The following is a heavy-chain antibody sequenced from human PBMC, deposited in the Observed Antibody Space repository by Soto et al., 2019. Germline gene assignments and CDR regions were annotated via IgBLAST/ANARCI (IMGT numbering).Heavy chain of an antibody. J-gene: IGHJ4*02. D-gene: IGHD4-17*01. V-gene: IGHV3-48*01. CDR3: ARVKTYLVTTVTTTPRFDY. Sequence: EVQLVESGGGLVQPGGSLRLSCAASGFTFSSYSMNWVRQAPGKGLEWVSYISSSSSTIYYADSVKGRFTISRDNAKNSLYLQMNSLRAEDTAVYYCARVKTYLVTTVTTTPRFDYWGQGTLVTVSS. CDR2: ISSSSSTI. CDR1: GFTFSSYS.